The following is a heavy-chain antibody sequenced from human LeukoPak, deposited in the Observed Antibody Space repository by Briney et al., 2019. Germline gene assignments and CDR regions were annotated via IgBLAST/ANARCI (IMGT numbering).Heavy chain of an antibody. D-gene: IGHD2-2*01. J-gene: IGHJ6*03. V-gene: IGHV4-30-4*07. Sequence: SETLSLTCAVSGGSISSGGYSWSWIRQPPGKGLEWIGYIYYSGSTYYNPSLKSRVTISVDTSKNQFSLKLSSVTAADTAVYYCARGAVPMDVWGKGTTVTISS. CDR2: IYYSGST. CDR1: GGSISSGGYS. CDR3: ARGAVPMDV.